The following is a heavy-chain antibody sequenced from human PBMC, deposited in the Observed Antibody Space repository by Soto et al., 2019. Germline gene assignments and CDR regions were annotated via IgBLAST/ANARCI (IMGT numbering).Heavy chain of an antibody. V-gene: IGHV4-30-2*01. J-gene: IGHJ1*01. CDR2: IYHSGST. Sequence: PSETLSLTCAVSGGSISSGGYSWSWIRQPPGKGLEWIGYIYHSGSTYYNPSLKSRATISVDRSKNQFSLKLSSVTAADTAVYYCARGGSSWSEYFQHWGQGTLVTVPQ. CDR3: ARGGSSWSEYFQH. CDR1: GGSISSGGYS. D-gene: IGHD6-13*01.